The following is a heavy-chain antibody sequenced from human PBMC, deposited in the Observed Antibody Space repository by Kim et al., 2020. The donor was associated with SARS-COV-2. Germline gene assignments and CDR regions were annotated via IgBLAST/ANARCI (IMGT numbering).Heavy chain of an antibody. CDR1: GGSISSGSYY. J-gene: IGHJ4*02. CDR3: ARGSGGFRYSSSWYVR. CDR2: IYTSGST. Sequence: SETLSLTCTVSGGSISSGSYYWSWIRQPAGKGLEWIGRIYTSGSTNYNPSLKSRVTISVDTSKNQFSLKLSSVTAADTAVYYCARGSGGFRYSSSWYVRCGQGTLGTVSS. V-gene: IGHV4-61*02. D-gene: IGHD6-13*01.